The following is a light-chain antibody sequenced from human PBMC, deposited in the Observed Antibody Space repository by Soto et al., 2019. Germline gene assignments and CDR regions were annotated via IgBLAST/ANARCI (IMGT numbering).Light chain of an antibody. CDR1: QNIITY. CDR3: QHYNSYSEA. V-gene: IGKV1-39*01. Sequence: IEMTQSPSSLSASVGDRVTITCRASQNIITYLNWYQQKPGQAPKFLIYAASSLQSGVPSRFSGRGSGTDFTLTISSLQPDDFATYYCQHYNSYSEAFGQGTKVDIK. J-gene: IGKJ1*01. CDR2: AAS.